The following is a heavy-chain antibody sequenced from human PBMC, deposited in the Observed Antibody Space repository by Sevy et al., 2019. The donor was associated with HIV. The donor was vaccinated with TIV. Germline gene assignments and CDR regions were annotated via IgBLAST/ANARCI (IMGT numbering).Heavy chain of an antibody. CDR1: GFIFSNYA. J-gene: IGHJ6*02. V-gene: IGHV3-30-3*01. CDR3: ARDSNSGYYYYYAMDV. D-gene: IGHD1-26*01. Sequence: GGSLRLSCAASGFIFSNYAMHWVRQAPGKGLEWVAVISYDGINKYYADSVKGRFTISRDNSKNTLYVQMNSLRAADTAVYYCARDSNSGYYYYYAMDVWGQGTTVTVSS. CDR2: ISYDGINK.